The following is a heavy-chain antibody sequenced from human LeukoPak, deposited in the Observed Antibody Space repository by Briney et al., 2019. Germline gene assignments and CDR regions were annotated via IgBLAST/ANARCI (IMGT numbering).Heavy chain of an antibody. CDR1: GYTFTSYG. V-gene: IGHV1-18*01. CDR3: ARDPGYRYYYDSSGYCDY. CDR2: VSAYNGNT. Sequence: ASVKVSCKASGYTFTSYGISWVRQAPGQGLEWMGWVSAYNGNTNYAQKLQGRVTMTTDTSTSTAYMELRSLRSDDTAVYYCARDPGYRYYYDSSGYCDYWGQGTLVTVSS. J-gene: IGHJ4*02. D-gene: IGHD3-22*01.